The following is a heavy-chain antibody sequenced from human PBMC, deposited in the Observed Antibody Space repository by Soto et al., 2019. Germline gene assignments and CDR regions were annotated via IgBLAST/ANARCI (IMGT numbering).Heavy chain of an antibody. J-gene: IGHJ4*02. D-gene: IGHD3-22*01. V-gene: IGHV1-69*01. CDR3: ASIESRGYYYGGPRGFDY. CDR2: IIPIFGTA. CDR1: GGTFSSYA. Sequence: QVQLVQSGAEVKKPGSSVKVSCKASGGTFSSYAISWVRQAPGQGLEWMGGIIPIFGTANYAQKFQGRVTITADESTSTAYMELSSLRSEDTAVYYCASIESRGYYYGGPRGFDYWGQGTLVTVSS.